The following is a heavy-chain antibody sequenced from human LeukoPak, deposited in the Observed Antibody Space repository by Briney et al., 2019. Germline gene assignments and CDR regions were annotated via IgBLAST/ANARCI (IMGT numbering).Heavy chain of an antibody. V-gene: IGHV3-21*01. J-gene: IGHJ4*02. CDR3: ARDRSADIVVVRTEFDY. CDR1: GFTFSSYS. Sequence: PGGSLRLSCAASGFTFSSYSMNWVRQAPGKGLEWVSSISSSSSYIYYADSVKGRFTISRDNAKNSLYLQMNSLRAEDTAVYYCARDRSADIVVVRTEFDYWGQGTLVTSPQ. CDR2: ISSSSSYI. D-gene: IGHD2-2*01.